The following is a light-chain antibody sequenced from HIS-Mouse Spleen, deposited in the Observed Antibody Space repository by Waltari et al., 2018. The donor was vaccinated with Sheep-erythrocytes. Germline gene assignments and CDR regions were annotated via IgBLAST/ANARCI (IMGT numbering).Light chain of an antibody. CDR1: KLGDKY. V-gene: IGLV3-1*01. Sequence: SYELTQPPSVSVSPGQTASITCSGDKLGDKYACWYQQTPGQSPVLVIYHDSKRPSGIPERFAGSNPGKTGTLTISGTQAMDEADYYCQAWDSSTVVFGGGTKLTVL. J-gene: IGLJ2*01. CDR3: QAWDSSTVV. CDR2: HDS.